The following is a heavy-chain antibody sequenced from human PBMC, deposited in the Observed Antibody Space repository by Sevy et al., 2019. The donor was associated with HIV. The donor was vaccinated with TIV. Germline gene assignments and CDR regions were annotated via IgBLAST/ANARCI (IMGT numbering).Heavy chain of an antibody. CDR2: IKQDGSET. CDR1: GFTFSMYW. J-gene: IGHJ4*02. D-gene: IGHD2-21*02. V-gene: IGHV3-7*01. Sequence: GGSLRLSCAASGFTFSMYWMSWVRQAPGKGLEWVAKIKQDGSETYYVDSLKGRFTISRDNAKNSLYLQMKSLRADDTAVYYCARAYYKFCGGDCYLDYWGQGTLVTVSS. CDR3: ARAYYKFCGGDCYLDY.